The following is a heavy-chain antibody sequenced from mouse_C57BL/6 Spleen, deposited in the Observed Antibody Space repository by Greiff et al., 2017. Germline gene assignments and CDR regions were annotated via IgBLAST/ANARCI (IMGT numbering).Heavy chain of an antibody. V-gene: IGHV5-6*01. D-gene: IGHD2-5*01. CDR3: ARNSNDWYFDV. CDR1: GFTFSSYG. Sequence: EVKVVESGGDLVKPGGSLKLSCAASGFTFSSYGMSWVRQTPDKRLEWVATISSGGSYTYYPDSVKGRFTISRDNAKNTLYLQMSSLKSEDTAMYYCARNSNDWYFDVWGTGTTVTVSS. J-gene: IGHJ1*03. CDR2: ISSGGSYT.